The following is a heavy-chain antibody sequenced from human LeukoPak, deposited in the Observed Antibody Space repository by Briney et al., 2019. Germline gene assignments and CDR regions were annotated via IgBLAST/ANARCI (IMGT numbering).Heavy chain of an antibody. CDR3: ARSRYGGGDCYVLWDY. V-gene: IGHV1-18*01. CDR1: GYTFTNYG. CDR2: ISAYNGNT. D-gene: IGHD2-21*01. Sequence: GASVTVSCKASGYTFTNYGISWVQQAPGQGLEWMGWISAYNGNTNYAQKLQGRVTMTTDTSTSTAYMELRSLRSDDTAVYYCARSRYGGGDCYVLWDYWGQGSLVTVSS. J-gene: IGHJ4*02.